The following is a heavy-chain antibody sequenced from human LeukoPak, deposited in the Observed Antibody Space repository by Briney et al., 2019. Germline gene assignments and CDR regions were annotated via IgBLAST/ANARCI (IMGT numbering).Heavy chain of an antibody. CDR3: ARHYGSGSYYRSTSYYYGMDA. V-gene: IGHV4-59*08. CDR1: GGSISSYY. D-gene: IGHD3-10*01. CDR2: IYYSGST. Sequence: SETLSLTCTVSGGSISSYYWSWIRQPPGKGLEWIGYIYYSGSTNYNPSLKSRVTISVDTSKNQFSLKLSSVTAADTAVYYCARHYGSGSYYRSTSYYYGMDAWGQGTTVTVSS. J-gene: IGHJ6*02.